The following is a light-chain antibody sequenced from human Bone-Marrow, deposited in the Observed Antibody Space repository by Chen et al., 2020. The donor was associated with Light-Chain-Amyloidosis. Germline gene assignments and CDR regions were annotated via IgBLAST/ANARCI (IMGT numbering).Light chain of an antibody. Sequence: QSVLTQPPSASGTPGQRVTISCSGSSSNIGNKTVNWYQQLPGTAPKLLIYGNHQRPSGVPDRFSGSKSGTAASLAISGLQAEDEADYYCAACDDSLNGVVFGGGTKLTVL. J-gene: IGLJ2*01. CDR2: GNH. CDR1: SSNIGNKT. V-gene: IGLV1-44*01. CDR3: AACDDSLNGVV.